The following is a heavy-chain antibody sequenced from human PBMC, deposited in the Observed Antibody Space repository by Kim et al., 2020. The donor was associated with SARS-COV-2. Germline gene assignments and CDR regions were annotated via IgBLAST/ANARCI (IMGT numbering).Heavy chain of an antibody. D-gene: IGHD3-10*01. V-gene: IGHV3-72*01. Sequence: TEYAASVKGRFPIARDDSKNSMYLQMNSLKTEDTAVYYCARVVSGSAFEYWGQGTLVTVSS. J-gene: IGHJ4*02. CDR3: ARVVSGSAFEY. CDR2: T.